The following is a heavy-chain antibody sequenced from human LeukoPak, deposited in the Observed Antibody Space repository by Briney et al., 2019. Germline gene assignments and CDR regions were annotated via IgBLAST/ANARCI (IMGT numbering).Heavy chain of an antibody. V-gene: IGHV3-23*01. Sequence: GGSLRLSCAVSGITLSNYGMSWVRQAPGKGLEWVAGISDTGGSTNYADSVKGRFTISRDNPKNTLYLQMNSLRAEDTAVYFCAKRGVVIRVILVGFHKQAYYFDSWGQGALVTASS. CDR3: AKRGVVIRVILVGFHKQAYYFDS. J-gene: IGHJ4*02. D-gene: IGHD3-22*01. CDR2: ISDTGGST. CDR1: GITLSNYG.